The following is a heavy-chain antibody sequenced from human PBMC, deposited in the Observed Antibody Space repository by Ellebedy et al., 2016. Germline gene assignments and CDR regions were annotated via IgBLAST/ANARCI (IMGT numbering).Heavy chain of an antibody. CDR3: ARDLYILTRGWGF. D-gene: IGHD7-27*01. CDR2: INQDGSGK. Sequence: GESLKISCAASGFTFSSFAMSWVRQAPGKGLEWVANINQDGSGKHYVDSVKGRFTISRDDAKNSLDLQMNSLRAEDTAVYYCARDLYILTRGWGFWGQGTLVTVSS. V-gene: IGHV3-7*01. CDR1: GFTFSSFA. J-gene: IGHJ4*02.